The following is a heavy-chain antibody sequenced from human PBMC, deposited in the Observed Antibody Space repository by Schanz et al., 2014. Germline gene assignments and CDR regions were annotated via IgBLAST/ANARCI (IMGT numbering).Heavy chain of an antibody. CDR1: GFSFSSYS. CDR2: ISYDGRNK. Sequence: ADLVESGGGLIQRGESLRLSCSASGFSFSSYSMNWVRQAPGKGLEWVAVISYDGRNKYYADSVKGRFTISRDNSKNTLYLQMNSLRAEDTAVYYCASGVHVSSLQKGLQFWGRGTLVIVSS. J-gene: IGHJ1*01. V-gene: IGHV3-30*03. CDR3: ASGVHVSSLQKGLQF. D-gene: IGHD3-10*01.